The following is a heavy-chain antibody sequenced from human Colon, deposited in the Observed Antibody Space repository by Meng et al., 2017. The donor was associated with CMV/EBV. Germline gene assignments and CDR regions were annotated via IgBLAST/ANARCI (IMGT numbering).Heavy chain of an antibody. D-gene: IGHD1-26*01. CDR2: ITWNSETI. J-gene: IGHJ6*02. V-gene: IGHV3-9*01. CDR3: AKDVGANFFYGLDV. CDR1: GFTFDGHA. Sequence: SLKISCAASGFTFDGHAMHWVRQVPGKGPEWVAGITWNSETIAYGDSVKGRFTVSRDNAKTALYLQMNSLRSEDTALYYCAKDVGANFFYGLDVWGQGTTVTVSS.